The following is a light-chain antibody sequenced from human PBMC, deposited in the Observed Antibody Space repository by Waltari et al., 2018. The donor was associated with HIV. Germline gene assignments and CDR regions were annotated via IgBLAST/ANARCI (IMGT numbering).Light chain of an antibody. Sequence: DIVMTQSPDSLAVSLGERATMNCKSSPSVLYSSNNKNYLAWYQQKPGQPPKLLIYWASTRESVVPDRFSGSGSATDFTLTISSLQAEDVAVYYCQQYSITPVTFGQGTKLEIK. CDR2: WAS. CDR3: QQYSITPVT. V-gene: IGKV4-1*01. CDR1: PSVLYSSNNKNY. J-gene: IGKJ2*01.